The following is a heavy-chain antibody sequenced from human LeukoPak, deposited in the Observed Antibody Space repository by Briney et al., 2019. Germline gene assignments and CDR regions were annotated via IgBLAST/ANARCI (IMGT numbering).Heavy chain of an antibody. D-gene: IGHD2-21*02. CDR2: IYDSGNT. Sequence: SETLSLTCTVSGGSISSYYWSWIRQPPGKGLEWIGYIYDSGNTNYNTSLKSRVPISVDTYKNQISLRLSSVTAPDTAVYYCAREDRVTAPYYYYDPCMDVWGQGTTVTVSS. V-gene: IGHV4-59*01. CDR3: AREDRVTAPYYYYDPCMDV. CDR1: GGSISSYY. J-gene: IGHJ6*02.